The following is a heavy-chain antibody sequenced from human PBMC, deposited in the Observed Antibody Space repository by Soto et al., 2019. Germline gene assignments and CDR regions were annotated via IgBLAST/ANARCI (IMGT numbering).Heavy chain of an antibody. CDR1: GFTFRTNG. CDR3: VKDRDRTWSVDY. Sequence: QVQLVESGGGVVQPGGSLRLSCVASGFTFRTNGMHWVRQAPGKGLEWLAVVAHDGSNIYYADSVRGRFTISRDNSEKTLYLEMNSLTVEDTAVFYCVKDRDRTWSVDYWGQGTLVTVSS. V-gene: IGHV3-30*18. D-gene: IGHD2-21*02. CDR2: VAHDGSNI. J-gene: IGHJ4*02.